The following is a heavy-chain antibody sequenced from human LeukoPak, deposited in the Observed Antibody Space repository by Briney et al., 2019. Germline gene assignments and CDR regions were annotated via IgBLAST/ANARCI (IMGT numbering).Heavy chain of an antibody. D-gene: IGHD5-18*01. V-gene: IGHV3-48*03. CDR3: ARDGGYSYGSYYGMNV. CDR1: GFTFSSYE. J-gene: IGHJ6*02. Sequence: GGSLRLSCAASGFTFSSYEMNWVRQAPGKGLEWVSYISSSGTTIYYADSVKGRFTISRDNAKNSLYLQMNTLRAEDTAVYYCARDGGYSYGSYYGMNVWGQGTTVTVSS. CDR2: ISSSGTTI.